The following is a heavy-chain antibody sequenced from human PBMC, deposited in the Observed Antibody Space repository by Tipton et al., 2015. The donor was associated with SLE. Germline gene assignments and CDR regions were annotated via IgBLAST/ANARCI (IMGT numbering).Heavy chain of an antibody. V-gene: IGHV3-15*01. CDR1: GFTFSNAW. J-gene: IGHJ6*02. CDR3: TTESVRFVEFNYYYYYGMDV. CDR2: IKSKTDGGTT. Sequence: SLRLSCAASGFTFSNAWMSWVRQAPGKGLEWVGRIKSKTDGGTTDYAAPVKGRFTISRDDSKNTLYLQMNSLKTEDTAVYYCTTESVRFVEFNYYYYYGMDVWGQGTTVTVSS. D-gene: IGHD3-10*01.